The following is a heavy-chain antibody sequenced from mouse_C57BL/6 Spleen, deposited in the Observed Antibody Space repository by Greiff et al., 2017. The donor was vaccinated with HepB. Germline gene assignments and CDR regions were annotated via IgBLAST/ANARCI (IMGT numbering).Heavy chain of an antibody. J-gene: IGHJ4*01. CDR1: GYTFTSYG. D-gene: IGHD2-5*01. Sequence: VQLQQSGAELARPGASVKLSCKASGYTFTSYGISWVKQRTGQGLEWIGEIYPRSGNTYYNEKFKGKATLTADKSSSTAYMELRSLTSEDSAVYFCARIYSNYVYYAMDYWGQGTSVTVSS. V-gene: IGHV1-81*01. CDR3: ARIYSNYVYYAMDY. CDR2: IYPRSGNT.